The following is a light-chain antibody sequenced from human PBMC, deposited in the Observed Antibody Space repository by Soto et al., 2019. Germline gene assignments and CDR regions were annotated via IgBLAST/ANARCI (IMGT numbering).Light chain of an antibody. CDR3: QQFAASRWT. Sequence: ETVLTQSPGTLSLSPGDRAILSCRASQSVSSAYLAWYQPRPGQAPRLLIYGASSRAAGIPDRFSGSGSGTDFTLTISRLEPEDFAVYYCQQFAASRWTFGQGTKLELK. CDR1: QSVSSAY. V-gene: IGKV3-20*01. CDR2: GAS. J-gene: IGKJ1*01.